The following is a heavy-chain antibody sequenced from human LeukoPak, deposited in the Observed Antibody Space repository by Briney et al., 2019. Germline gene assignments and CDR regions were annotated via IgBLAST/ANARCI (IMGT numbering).Heavy chain of an antibody. D-gene: IGHD3-10*01. CDR3: ATDQLGGYGSYDY. Sequence: GGSLRLSCAASRFTFNTYWMHWVRQAPGKGLEWVSGINWNGGSTGYADSVKGRFTISRDNAKNSLYLQMNSLRAEDTAVYYCATDQLGGYGSYDYWGQGTLVTVSS. CDR1: RFTFNTYW. CDR2: INWNGGST. J-gene: IGHJ4*02. V-gene: IGHV3-20*04.